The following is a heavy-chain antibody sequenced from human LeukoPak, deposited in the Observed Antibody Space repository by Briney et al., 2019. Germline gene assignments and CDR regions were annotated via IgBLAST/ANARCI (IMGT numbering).Heavy chain of an antibody. D-gene: IGHD1-14*01. V-gene: IGHV3-21*06. CDR3: ARDQNPYSYYMDV. Sequence: GGSLRLSCAASGFTFSSYSMNWVRQAPGKGLEWVSSISSSSSYIYYADSVKGRFTISRDNAKNSLHLQMNSLRAEDTAVYYCARDQNPYSYYMDVWGKGTTVTVSS. CDR1: GFTFSSYS. CDR2: ISSSSSYI. J-gene: IGHJ6*03.